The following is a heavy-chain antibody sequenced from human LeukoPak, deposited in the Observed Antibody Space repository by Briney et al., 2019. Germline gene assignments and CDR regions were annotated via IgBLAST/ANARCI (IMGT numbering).Heavy chain of an antibody. CDR1: GYTFTSYN. J-gene: IGHJ6*02. D-gene: IGHD2-2*01. CDR3: ARGKYQLPEYYYDGMDV. V-gene: IGHV1-8*01. Sequence: ASVKVSCKASGYTFTSYNIYRVRQATGQGLEWMGWMNPNSGNTGYAQKFQGRVTMTRNTSISTAYMELSSLRSEDTAVYYCARGKYQLPEYYYDGMDVWGQGTTVTVSS. CDR2: MNPNSGNT.